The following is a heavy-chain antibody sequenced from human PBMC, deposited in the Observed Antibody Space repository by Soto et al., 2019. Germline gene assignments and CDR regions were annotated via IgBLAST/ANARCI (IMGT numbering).Heavy chain of an antibody. CDR3: VSSDSSGYTINNWFDP. Sequence: GGSLRLSCSASGFTFSNYALHWVRQAPGKGLEWVAIISYDGRNMYYADSVKGRFTISRDNSKNTLYLQMNSLRSEDTAVYYCVSSDSSGYTINNWFDPWGPGTLVTVSS. CDR2: ISYDGRNM. D-gene: IGHD3-22*01. J-gene: IGHJ5*02. CDR1: GFTFSNYA. V-gene: IGHV3-30*04.